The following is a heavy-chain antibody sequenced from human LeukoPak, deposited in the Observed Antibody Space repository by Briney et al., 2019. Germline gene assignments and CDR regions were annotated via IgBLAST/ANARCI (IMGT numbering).Heavy chain of an antibody. CDR3: ARDALAVAGPDY. V-gene: IGHV4-34*01. Sequence: SETLSLTCAVYGGSFSGYYWSWIRQPPGKGLEWIGEINHSGSTNYNPSLESRVTISVDTSKNQFSLKLSSVTAADTAVYYCARDALAVAGPDYWGQGTLVTVSS. J-gene: IGHJ4*02. CDR2: INHSGST. D-gene: IGHD6-19*01. CDR1: GGSFSGYY.